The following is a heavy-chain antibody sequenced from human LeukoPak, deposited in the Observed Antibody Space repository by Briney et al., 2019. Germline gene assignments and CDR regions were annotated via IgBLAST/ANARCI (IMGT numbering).Heavy chain of an antibody. CDR1: GGSISSYY. V-gene: IGHV4-4*07. CDR2: IYTSGST. D-gene: IGHD5-18*01. J-gene: IGHJ5*02. Sequence: SETLSLTCTVSGGSISSYYWSWIRQPAGKGLEWIGCIYTSGSTNYNPSLKSRVTMSVDTSKNQFSLKLSSVTAADTAVYYCARSGYSYGQFDPWGQGTLVTVSS. CDR3: ARSGYSYGQFDP.